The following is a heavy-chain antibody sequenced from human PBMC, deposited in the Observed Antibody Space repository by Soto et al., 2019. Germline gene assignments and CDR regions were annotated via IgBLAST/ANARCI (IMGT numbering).Heavy chain of an antibody. CDR3: AGGAAERYYYYYYGMDV. D-gene: IGHD1-26*01. CDR2: ISGSGGST. CDR1: GFTLSSYA. V-gene: IGHV3-23*01. Sequence: GGSLRLSCAASGFTLSSYAMSWVRQAPGKGLEWVSAISGSGGSTYYADSVKGRFTISRDNSKNTLYLQMNSLRAEDTAVYYCAGGAAERYYYYYYGMDVWGQGTTVTVSS. J-gene: IGHJ6*02.